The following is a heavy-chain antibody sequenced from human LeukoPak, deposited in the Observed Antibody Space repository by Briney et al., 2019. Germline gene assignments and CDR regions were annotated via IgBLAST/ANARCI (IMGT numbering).Heavy chain of an antibody. CDR2: MNPNSGNT. CDR1: GYSFTTYD. Sequence: ASVKVSCKASGYSFTTYDINWVRQATGQGLEWMGWMNPNSGNTGYAQKFLGRVTITRNTSISTAYMELSSLRSEDTAVYYCARDSSDAFDIWGQGTMVTVSS. J-gene: IGHJ3*02. D-gene: IGHD1-26*01. CDR3: ARDSSDAFDI. V-gene: IGHV1-8*03.